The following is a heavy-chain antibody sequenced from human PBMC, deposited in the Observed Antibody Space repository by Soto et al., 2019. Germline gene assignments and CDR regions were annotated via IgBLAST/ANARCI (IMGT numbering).Heavy chain of an antibody. CDR2: VSAYNGNT. D-gene: IGHD3-3*01. CDR3: ARDVPASGVATLDY. CDR1: GYTFTHFG. J-gene: IGHJ4*02. Sequence: QAQLVQSGPEVKKPGASVKVSCKASGYTFTHFGISWVRQAPGPGLEWIGWVSAYNGNTNFPQNFQGRLTLTTDTSTNTAYMELRGLTSGDTAFYYCARDVPASGVATLDYWGQGTLVTVSS. V-gene: IGHV1-18*01.